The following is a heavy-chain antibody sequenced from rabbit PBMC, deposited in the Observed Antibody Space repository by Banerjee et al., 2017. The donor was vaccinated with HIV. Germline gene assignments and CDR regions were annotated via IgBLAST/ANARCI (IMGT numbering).Heavy chain of an antibody. Sequence: QSLEESGGDLVKPGASLTLTCTASGFTISGSYYMCWVRQAPGKGLEWIGCIGTGSGSTYYASWAKGRFTISKSSSTTVTLQVTSLTAADTATYFCARGGGAAGDGRDLWGPGTLVTVS. CDR3: ARGGGAAGDGRDL. J-gene: IGHJ4*01. CDR2: IGTGSGST. CDR1: GFTISGSYY. D-gene: IGHD2-1*01. V-gene: IGHV1S40*01.